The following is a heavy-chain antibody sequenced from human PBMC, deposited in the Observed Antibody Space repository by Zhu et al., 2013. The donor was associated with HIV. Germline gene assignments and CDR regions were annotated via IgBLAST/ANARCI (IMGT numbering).Heavy chain of an antibody. D-gene: IGHD2-15*01. J-gene: IGHJ3*01. CDR1: GFSVSSNY. Sequence: EVQLEESGGGLIQPGGSLRLSCAASGFSVSSNYMSWVRQAPGKGLEWVSVIYAAGSKFYADSVKGRFTISRDNSKNTLYLQMNSLRAEDTAVYYCARERSETDDAFDVWGQGTMVTVSS. CDR2: IYAAGSK. CDR3: ARERSETDDAFDV. V-gene: IGHV3-53*01.